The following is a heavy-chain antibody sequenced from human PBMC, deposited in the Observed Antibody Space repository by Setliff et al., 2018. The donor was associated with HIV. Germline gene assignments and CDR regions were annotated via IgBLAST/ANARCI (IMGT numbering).Heavy chain of an antibody. V-gene: IGHV4-39*02. J-gene: IGHJ4*02. CDR1: GVSTSSTSYY. CDR3: ASQGAVTGHSFDY. Sequence: SETLSLTCTVSGVSTSSTSYYWGWIRQPPGKGLEWTGYIYYSGNTYYNPSLKSRVTISVDTSKNHFSLRLSSVTAADTAVYYCASQGAVTGHSFDYWGQGAQVTVS. CDR2: IYYSGNT. D-gene: IGHD6-19*01.